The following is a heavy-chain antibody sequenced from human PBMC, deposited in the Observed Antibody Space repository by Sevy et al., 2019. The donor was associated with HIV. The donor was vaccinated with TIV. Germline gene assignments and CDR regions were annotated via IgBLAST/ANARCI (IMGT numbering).Heavy chain of an antibody. CDR1: GFSVNSNY. Sequence: GGSLRLSCAASGFSVNSNYMTWVRQPPGKGLEGVSVIYSDETTYHSDSVKDRFTISIDNSKNMLYLQMSSLRAEDTAIYYCARGKSGYGYALNYWGQGTLVTVSS. V-gene: IGHV3-66*01. CDR3: ARGKSGYGYALNY. J-gene: IGHJ4*02. CDR2: IYSDETT. D-gene: IGHD5-18*01.